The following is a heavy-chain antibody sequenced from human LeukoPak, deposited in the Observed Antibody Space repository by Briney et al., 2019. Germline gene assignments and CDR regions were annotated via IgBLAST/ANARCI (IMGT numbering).Heavy chain of an antibody. Sequence: GGSLKISCKGSGYSSTSYWIAWVRQMPGKGLEWMGIIYPGDSDTRYSPSFQGQVTISADKSISTAYLQWSSLKASDTAMYYCAGQDIVVVAASTRAFDIWGQGTMVTVSS. V-gene: IGHV5-51*01. D-gene: IGHD2-15*01. CDR2: IYPGDSDT. J-gene: IGHJ3*02. CDR3: AGQDIVVVAASTRAFDI. CDR1: GYSSTSYW.